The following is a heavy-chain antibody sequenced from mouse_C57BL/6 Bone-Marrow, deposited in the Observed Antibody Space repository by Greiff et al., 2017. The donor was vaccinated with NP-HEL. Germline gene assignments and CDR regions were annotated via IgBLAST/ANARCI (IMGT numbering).Heavy chain of an antibody. Sequence: VQLQQSGAELVRPGASVKLSCTASGFNIKDDYMHWVKQRPEQGLEWIGWIDPENGDTEYASKFQGKATITADTSSNTAYLQLSSLTSEDTAVYYCTTNYYENCDYWGQGTTLTVSS. D-gene: IGHD1-1*01. V-gene: IGHV14-4*01. CDR2: IDPENGDT. J-gene: IGHJ2*01. CDR1: GFNIKDDY. CDR3: TTNYYENCDY.